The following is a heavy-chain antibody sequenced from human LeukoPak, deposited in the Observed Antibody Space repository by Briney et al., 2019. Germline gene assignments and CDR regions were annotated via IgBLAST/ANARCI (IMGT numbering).Heavy chain of an antibody. J-gene: IGHJ4*02. V-gene: IGHV4-59*08. Sequence: SETLSLTCTVSGGSINSYYWSWIRQPPRKGLEWIGYIYYSGSTNYNPSLKGRVTISVDTSENQFSLKLSSVTAADTAVYYCARHGSTYALRNWGQGTLVTVSS. D-gene: IGHD2-2*01. CDR1: GGSINSYY. CDR3: ARHGSTYALRN. CDR2: IYYSGST.